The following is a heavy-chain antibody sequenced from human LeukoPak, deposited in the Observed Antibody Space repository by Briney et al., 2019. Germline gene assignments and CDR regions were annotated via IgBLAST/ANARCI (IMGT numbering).Heavy chain of an antibody. D-gene: IGHD3-3*01. V-gene: IGHV3-30*01. Sequence: GGSPRLSCAASGFTFSSYAMHWVRQAPGKGLEWVAVISCDGSNKYYADSVKGRFTISRDNSKNTLYLQMNSLRAEDTAVYYCARTGYDFWSGYPYYYYMDVWGKGTTVTVSS. CDR1: GFTFSSYA. J-gene: IGHJ6*03. CDR2: ISCDGSNK. CDR3: ARTGYDFWSGYPYYYYMDV.